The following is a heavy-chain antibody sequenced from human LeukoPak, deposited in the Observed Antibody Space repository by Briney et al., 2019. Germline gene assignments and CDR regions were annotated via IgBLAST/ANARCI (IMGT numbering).Heavy chain of an antibody. J-gene: IGHJ4*02. CDR2: IIPILGIA. CDR3: ARVVGDTGYYFDP. V-gene: IGHV1-69*04. Sequence: GASVKVSCKASGGTFSSYAISWVRQAPGQGLEWMGRIIPILGIANYAQKFQGRVTITADKSTSTAYMELSSLRSEDTAVYYCARVVGDTGYYFDPWGQGALVTVSS. D-gene: IGHD2-21*01. CDR1: GGTFSSYA.